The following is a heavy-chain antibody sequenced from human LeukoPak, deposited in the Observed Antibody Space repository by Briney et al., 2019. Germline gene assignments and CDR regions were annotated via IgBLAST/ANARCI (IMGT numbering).Heavy chain of an antibody. V-gene: IGHV3-7*03. J-gene: IGHJ4*02. CDR3: ATYDSWSGYNIAY. D-gene: IGHD3-3*01. CDR2: INRDGSEE. Sequence: GGSLRLSCIVSGFTLSSRWMMWVRQAPGEELEWMTNINRDGSEENYVDSVKGRFTITRDNAENSLYLQMNSLKVEDTAIYYCATYDSWSGYNIAYWGQGTLVTVSS. CDR1: GFTLSSRW.